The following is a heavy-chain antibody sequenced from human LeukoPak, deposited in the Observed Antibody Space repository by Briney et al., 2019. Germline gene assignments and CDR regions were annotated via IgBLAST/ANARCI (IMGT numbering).Heavy chain of an antibody. CDR3: TRSVVRGVIIYYYGMDV. J-gene: IGHJ6*04. D-gene: IGHD3-10*01. CDR1: GFTLGDYA. Sequence: GGSLRLSCTASGFTLGDYAMSWVRQAPGKGLEWVGFIRSKAYGRTTEYAASVKGRFTISRDDSKRIAYLQMNSLKTEDTAVYYCTRSVVRGVIIYYYGMDVWGKGTTVTVSS. V-gene: IGHV3-49*04. CDR2: IRSKAYGRTT.